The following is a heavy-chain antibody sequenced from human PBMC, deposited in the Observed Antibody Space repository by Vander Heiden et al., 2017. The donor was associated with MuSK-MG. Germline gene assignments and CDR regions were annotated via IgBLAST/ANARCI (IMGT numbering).Heavy chain of an antibody. CDR3: TRDSYPSLY. D-gene: IGHD2-2*01. CDR2: IKEDGREE. V-gene: IGHV3-7*03. Sequence: EVQLVASGGGLVQPGGPLRASCVGSGLTFSTNWMGCVRQAPAQGLEWVAHIKEDGREEYYVASVKGRFTISRDNTRNSLYLQMNNLRAGDTAVYYCTRDSYPSLYWGQGILVALSS. J-gene: IGHJ4*02. CDR1: GLTFSTNW.